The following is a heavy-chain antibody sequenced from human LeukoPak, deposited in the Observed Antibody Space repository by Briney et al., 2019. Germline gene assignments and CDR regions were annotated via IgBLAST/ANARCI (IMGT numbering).Heavy chain of an antibody. J-gene: IGHJ4*02. CDR2: INHSGST. Sequence: SETLSLTCAVYGGSFSGYYWSWIRQPPGKGLEWIGEINHSGSTNYNPSLKSRVTISVDTSKNQFSLKLNSVTAADTAVYYCARGTKRGTIYSSSPPVGYYSDYWGQGTLVTVSS. V-gene: IGHV4-34*01. D-gene: IGHD6-6*01. CDR1: GGSFSGYY. CDR3: ARGTKRGTIYSSSPPVGYYSDY.